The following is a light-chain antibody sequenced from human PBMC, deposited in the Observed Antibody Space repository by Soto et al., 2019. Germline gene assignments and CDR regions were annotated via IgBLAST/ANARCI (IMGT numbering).Light chain of an antibody. CDR1: QGISSH. V-gene: IGKV1-8*01. CDR2: ATS. CDR3: HQYENWPQT. J-gene: IGKJ1*01. Sequence: AIRMTQSPSSLSASTGDGVTLTCRASQGISSHLAWYQHKPGKAPKLLIYATSTRATGIPARFSGSGSGTEFTLTISSLQSEDFELYDCHQYENWPQTFGQGTKVDIK.